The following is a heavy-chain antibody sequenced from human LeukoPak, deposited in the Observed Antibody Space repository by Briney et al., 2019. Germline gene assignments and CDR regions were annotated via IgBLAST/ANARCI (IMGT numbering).Heavy chain of an antibody. Sequence: ASVKVSCKASGYTFTIYDINWVRQATGQGLEWMGWMNPSSGNTGYAQKFQGRVTMTRNTSISTAYMELSSLRSEDTAVYYCARGPPWDYYYYYGMDVWGQGTTVTVSS. CDR1: GYTFTIYD. D-gene: IGHD1-26*01. CDR2: MNPSSGNT. V-gene: IGHV1-8*01. J-gene: IGHJ6*02. CDR3: ARGPPWDYYYYYGMDV.